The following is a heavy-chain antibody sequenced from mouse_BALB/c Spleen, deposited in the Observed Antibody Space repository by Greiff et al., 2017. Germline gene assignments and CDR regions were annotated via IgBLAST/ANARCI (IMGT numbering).Heavy chain of an antibody. CDR1: GFSFSSYA. J-gene: IGHJ3*01. V-gene: IGHV5-9-4*01. CDR2: ISSGGSYT. CDR3: ERETGFAY. Sequence: EVKVVESGGGLVKPGGSLSLSCAVSGFSFSSYAMSWVRQSPEKRLVWVAEISSGGSYTYYPDTVTGRFTISRDNAKNTLYLEMSSLRSEDTAMFYCERETGFAYWGQGTPVTVSA.